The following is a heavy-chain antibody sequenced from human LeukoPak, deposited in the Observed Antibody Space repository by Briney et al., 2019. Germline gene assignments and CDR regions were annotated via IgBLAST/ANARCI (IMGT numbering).Heavy chain of an antibody. Sequence: SETLSLTCTVSGGSISSYYWSWIRQPPGKGLEWIGYIYYSGSTNYNPSLKSRVTMSLDTSKNQFSLQLSSVTAADTAVYYCARDQYYYGSGSYGLDYWGQGTLVTVSS. CDR2: IYYSGST. J-gene: IGHJ4*02. D-gene: IGHD3-10*01. CDR1: GGSISSYY. CDR3: ARDQYYYGSGSYGLDY. V-gene: IGHV4-59*12.